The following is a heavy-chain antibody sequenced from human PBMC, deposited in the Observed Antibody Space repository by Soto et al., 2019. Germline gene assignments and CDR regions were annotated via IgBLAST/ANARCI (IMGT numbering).Heavy chain of an antibody. J-gene: IGHJ4*02. CDR1: GYSFTSYW. D-gene: IGHD5-12*01. CDR3: ARLKRGRGSGYDFDY. V-gene: IGHV5-51*01. CDR2: IYPGDSDT. Sequence: GESLKISCKGSGYSFTSYWIGWVRQMPGKGLEWMGIIYPGDSDTRYSPSFQGQVTISADKSISTAYLQWSSLKASDTAMYYCARLKRGRGSGYDFDYWGQGTLVTVSS.